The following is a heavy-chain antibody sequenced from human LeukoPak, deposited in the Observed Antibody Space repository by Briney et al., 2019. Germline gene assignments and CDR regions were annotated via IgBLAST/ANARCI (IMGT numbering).Heavy chain of an antibody. CDR1: GYTFTGYY. Sequence: ASVKVSCKASGYTFTGYYMHWVRQAPGQGLEWMGRINPNSGGTNYAQKFQGRVTMTRDTSISTAYMELSRLRSDDTAVYYCARDRGYSYGLFDYWGQGTLVTVSS. CDR3: ARDRGYSYGLFDY. CDR2: INPNSGGT. D-gene: IGHD5-18*01. J-gene: IGHJ4*02. V-gene: IGHV1-2*06.